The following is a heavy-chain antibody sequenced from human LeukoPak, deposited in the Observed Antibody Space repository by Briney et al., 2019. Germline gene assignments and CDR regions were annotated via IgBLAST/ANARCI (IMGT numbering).Heavy chain of an antibody. J-gene: IGHJ5*01. V-gene: IGHV3-23*01. CDR2: ISSSGSGGST. CDR3: ARAYSGSWYDF. Sequence: GGSLRLSCAASGFTFSSYAMSWVRQAPGKGLEWVSGISSSGSGGSTYYADSVKGRFTISRDNSKNTLYLQINSVRAEDTAVYYCARAYSGSWYDFWGQGTLVTVSS. D-gene: IGHD1-26*01. CDR1: GFTFSSYA.